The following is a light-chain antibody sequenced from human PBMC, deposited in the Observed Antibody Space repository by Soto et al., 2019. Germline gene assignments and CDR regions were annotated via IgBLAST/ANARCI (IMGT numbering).Light chain of an antibody. CDR2: ESS. Sequence: DIELTQSPSSLSASVGDRVTIACRSSQNINIYLNWYQQKPGNAPKLLIFESSSLQSGVPSRFSGSRSSRDFTLTISSLQREDFATYFCQQTSTAPFTFGPGTKVDIK. V-gene: IGKV1-39*01. CDR3: QQTSTAPFT. CDR1: QNINIY. J-gene: IGKJ3*01.